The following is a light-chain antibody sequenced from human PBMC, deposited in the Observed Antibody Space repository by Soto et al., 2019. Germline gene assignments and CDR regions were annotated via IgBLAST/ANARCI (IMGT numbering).Light chain of an antibody. V-gene: IGKV3-15*01. CDR1: QSVSSSY. Sequence: EIVVTQSPDTLSLSPGGRATLSCGASQSVSSSYLAWYQQKPGQAPRLLIYGSSTRATGIPARFSVSGSGTEFTPTITSLQSEYFAVYYCPHENNWRPLFGRGTXGEIK. J-gene: IGKJ4*01. CDR2: GSS. CDR3: PHENNWRPL.